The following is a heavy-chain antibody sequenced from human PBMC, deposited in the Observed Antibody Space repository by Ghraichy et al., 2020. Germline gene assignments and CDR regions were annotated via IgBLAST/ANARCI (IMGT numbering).Heavy chain of an antibody. CDR2: ISSSSSYI. J-gene: IGHJ4*02. V-gene: IGHV3-21*01. Sequence: LSLTCAASGFTFSSYSMNWVRQAPGKGLEWVSSISSSSSYIYYADSVKGRFTISRDNAKNSLYLQMNSLRAEDTAVYYCARGPPKSVRLPLHYWGQGTLVTVSS. CDR1: GFTFSSYS. D-gene: IGHD5-12*01. CDR3: ARGPPKSVRLPLHY.